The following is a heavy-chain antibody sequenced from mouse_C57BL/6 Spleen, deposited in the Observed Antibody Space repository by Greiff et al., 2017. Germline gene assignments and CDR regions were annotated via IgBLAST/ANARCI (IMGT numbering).Heavy chain of an antibody. CDR1: GYSFTGYY. J-gene: IGHJ3*01. CDR2: INPSTGGT. Sequence: VQLQQSGPELVKPGASVKISCKASGYSFTGYYLNWVKQSPEKSLEWIGEINPSTGGTTYNQKFKAKATLTVDKSSSTAYMQLKSLTSEDSAVYYWAREGGAWFAYWGQGTLVTVSA. CDR3: AREGGAWFAY. V-gene: IGHV1-42*01.